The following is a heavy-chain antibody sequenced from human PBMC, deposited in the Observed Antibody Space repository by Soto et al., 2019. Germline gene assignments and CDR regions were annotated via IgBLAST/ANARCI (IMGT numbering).Heavy chain of an antibody. J-gene: IGHJ5*02. CDR1: GGSISSYY. CDR2: IYYSGST. Sequence: SETLSLTCTVSGGSISSYYWSWIRQPPGKGLEWIGYIYYSGSTNYNPSLKSRVTISVDTSKNQFSLKLSSVTAADTAVYYCARQADFWSGSNWFDPWGQGTLVTSPQ. V-gene: IGHV4-59*08. CDR3: ARQADFWSGSNWFDP. D-gene: IGHD3-3*01.